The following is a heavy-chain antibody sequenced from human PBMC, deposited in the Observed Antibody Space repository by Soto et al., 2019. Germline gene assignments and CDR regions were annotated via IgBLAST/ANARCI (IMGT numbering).Heavy chain of an antibody. J-gene: IGHJ5*02. CDR3: ARDRLSWLATIKSNWFDP. D-gene: IGHD5-12*01. V-gene: IGHV4-4*07. Sequence: SETLSLTCTVSGGSISSYYWSWIRQPAGKGLEWIGRIYTSGSTNYNPSLKSRVTMSVDTSKNQFSLKLSSVTAADTAVYYCARDRLSWLATIKSNWFDPWGQGTLVTVSS. CDR1: GGSISSYY. CDR2: IYTSGST.